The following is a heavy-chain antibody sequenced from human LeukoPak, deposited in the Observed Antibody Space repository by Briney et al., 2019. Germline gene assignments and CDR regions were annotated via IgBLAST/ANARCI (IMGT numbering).Heavy chain of an antibody. Sequence: GKSLRLSCIASGLTFKNYGMHWVRQAPGKGLEWVAVIWYDGSTKYYADSVKGRFTISRDNSKNTLFLQMNSLRAEDTAVYYCAKVYSGGWYYFDYWGQGTLVTVSS. CDR3: AKVYSGGWYYFDY. CDR2: IWYDGSTK. V-gene: IGHV3-33*06. D-gene: IGHD6-19*01. J-gene: IGHJ4*02. CDR1: GLTFKNYG.